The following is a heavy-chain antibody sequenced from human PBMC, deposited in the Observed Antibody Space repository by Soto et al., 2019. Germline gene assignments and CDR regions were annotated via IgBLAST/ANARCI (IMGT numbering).Heavy chain of an antibody. CDR3: ASPLNYYDSSGSPG. CDR2: ISGSGGST. D-gene: IGHD3-22*01. Sequence: PGGSLRLSCAASGFTFSSYAMSWVRQAPGKGLEWVSAISGSGGSTYYAESVKGRFTISRDNSKNTLYLQMNSLRAEDTAVYYCASPLNYYDSSGSPGWGQGTLVTVSS. CDR1: GFTFSSYA. J-gene: IGHJ4*02. V-gene: IGHV3-23*01.